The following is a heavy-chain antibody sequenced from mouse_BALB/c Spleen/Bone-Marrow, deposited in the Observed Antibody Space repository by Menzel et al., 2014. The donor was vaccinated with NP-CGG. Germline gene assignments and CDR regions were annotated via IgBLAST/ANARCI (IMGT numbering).Heavy chain of an antibody. CDR2: IRNKANGYTT. V-gene: IGHV7-3*02. CDR3: ARDKGRVFFDY. CDR1: GFTFTDYY. Sequence: EVMLVESGGGLVQPGGSLRLSCATSGFTFTDYYMNWVRQPPGKALEWLGFIRNKANGYTTGYSASVKSRFTISRDNSQNILYLQMNTLRADDSATYYCARDKGRVFFDYWGQGTTLTVSS. J-gene: IGHJ2*01.